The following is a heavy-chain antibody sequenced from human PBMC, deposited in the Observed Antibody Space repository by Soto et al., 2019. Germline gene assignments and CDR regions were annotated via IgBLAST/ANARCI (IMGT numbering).Heavy chain of an antibody. Sequence: QVQLVESGGGVVQPGRSLRLSCAASGFTFSSYGMHWVRQAPGKGLEWVAVIWYDGSNKYYADSVKGRFTISRDNSKNTLYLQMNSLRAEDTAVYYCARVPTPAAAGTAEYFQHWGQGTLVTVSS. CDR3: ARVPTPAAAGTAEYFQH. CDR1: GFTFSSYG. CDR2: IWYDGSNK. J-gene: IGHJ1*01. V-gene: IGHV3-33*01. D-gene: IGHD6-13*01.